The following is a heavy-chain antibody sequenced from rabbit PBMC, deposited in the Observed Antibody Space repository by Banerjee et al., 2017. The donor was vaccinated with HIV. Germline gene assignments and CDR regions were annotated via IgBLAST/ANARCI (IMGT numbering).Heavy chain of an antibody. D-gene: IGHD6-1*01. J-gene: IGHJ3*01. CDR2: IYNGDGST. Sequence: QSLEESGGDLVKPGASLTLTCTASGIDFSSYYYMCWVRQAPGKGLEWIACIYNGDGSTDYASWAKGRFTISKTSSTTVTLQMTSLTVADTATYFCARGSNGGGDGYGLWGQGTLVTVS. CDR3: ARGSNGGGDGYGL. V-gene: IGHV1S40*01. CDR1: GIDFSSYYY.